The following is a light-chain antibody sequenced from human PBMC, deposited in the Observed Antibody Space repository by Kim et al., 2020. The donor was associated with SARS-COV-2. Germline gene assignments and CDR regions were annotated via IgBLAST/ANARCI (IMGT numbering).Light chain of an antibody. CDR3: QQTYSSPST. Sequence: DIQMTQSPSSLSASVGDRVTITCRASHSISTYLNWYHQKPGKAPKVLIYDASSLQSGVPSRFSGSGSGTDFTLTISSLQPEDFATYYCQQTYSSPSTFGQGTKVDIK. V-gene: IGKV1-39*01. CDR1: HSISTY. J-gene: IGKJ1*01. CDR2: DAS.